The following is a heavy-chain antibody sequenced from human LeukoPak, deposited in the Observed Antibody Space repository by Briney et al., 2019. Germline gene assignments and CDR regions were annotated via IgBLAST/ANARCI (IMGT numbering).Heavy chain of an antibody. CDR1: GFTFSSYS. V-gene: IGHV3-21*01. CDR2: ISSSSSYI. J-gene: IGHJ3*02. CDR3: ASLYDSSGYYPDDAFDI. D-gene: IGHD3-22*01. Sequence: PGGSLRLSCAASGFTFSSYSMNWVRQAPGKGLEWVSSISSSSSYIYYADSVKGRFTISRDNAKNSLYLQMNSLRAEDTAVYYCASLYDSSGYYPDDAFDIWGQGTMVTVSS.